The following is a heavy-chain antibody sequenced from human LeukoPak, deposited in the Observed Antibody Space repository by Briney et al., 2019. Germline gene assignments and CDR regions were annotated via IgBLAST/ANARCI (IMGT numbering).Heavy chain of an antibody. V-gene: IGHV4-34*01. CDR1: GGSFSGYY. Sequence: SETLSLTCAVYGGSFSGYYWSWIRQPPGKGLEWIGEINHSGSTNYNPSLKSRVTISVDTSKNQFSLKLSSVTAADTAVYYCARVYYSYGSYYFDYWGQGTLVTVSS. CDR3: ARVYYSYGSYYFDY. J-gene: IGHJ4*02. D-gene: IGHD5-18*01. CDR2: INHSGST.